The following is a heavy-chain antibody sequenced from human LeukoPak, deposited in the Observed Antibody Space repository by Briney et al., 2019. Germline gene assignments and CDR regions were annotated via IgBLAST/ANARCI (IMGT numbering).Heavy chain of an antibody. CDR3: ASSSWGSYRH. J-gene: IGHJ4*02. CDR2: IYYSGST. D-gene: IGHD3-16*02. CDR1: GGSISSYY. Sequence: NSSETLSLTCTVSGGSISSYYWSWIRQPPGKGLEWIGYIYYSGSTNYNPSLKSRVTISVDTSKNQFSLKLSSVTAADTAVYYCASSSWGSYRHWGQGTLVTVSS. V-gene: IGHV4-59*01.